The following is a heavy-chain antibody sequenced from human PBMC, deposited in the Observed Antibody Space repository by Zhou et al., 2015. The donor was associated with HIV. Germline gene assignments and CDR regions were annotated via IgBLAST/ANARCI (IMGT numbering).Heavy chain of an antibody. CDR1: GFTFNTYG. Sequence: VQLVESGGGVVQPGRSLRLSCAASGFTFNTYGMHWVRQAPGKGLEWVSYISSSSSTIYYADSVKGRFTISRDNAKNSLYLQMNSLRDEDTAVYYCARDRRGGSSWYYFDYWGQGTLVTVSS. CDR2: ISSSSSTI. D-gene: IGHD1-26*01. CDR3: ARDRRGGSSWYYFDY. V-gene: IGHV3-48*02. J-gene: IGHJ4*02.